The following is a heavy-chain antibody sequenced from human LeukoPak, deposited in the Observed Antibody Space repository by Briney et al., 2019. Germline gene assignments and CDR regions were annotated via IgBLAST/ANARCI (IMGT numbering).Heavy chain of an antibody. J-gene: IGHJ6*02. V-gene: IGHV5-10-1*01. CDR2: IDPSDSYT. Sequence: GESLLISCKGSGYSFTSYWISWVHQLPGKGEEWMGRIDPSDSYTNYSPSFQGHVTISADKSISTAYLQWSSLRASDTAMYYCARQGVNYDYYVTDVWGQGTTVTVSS. CDR3: ARQGVNYDYYVTDV. CDR1: GYSFTSYW.